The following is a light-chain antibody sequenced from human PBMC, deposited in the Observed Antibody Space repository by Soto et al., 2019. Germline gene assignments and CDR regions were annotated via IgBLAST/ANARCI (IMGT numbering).Light chain of an antibody. Sequence: QPVLTQSPSASASLGASVKLTCTLSSGHSSYAIAWHQQQPEKGPRYLMKLRSDGSHSKGNGIPDRFSGSSSGAERYLTISSLQSEDEADYYCQTWDTGASVVFGGGTKLTVL. CDR3: QTWDTGASVV. CDR1: SGHSSYA. CDR2: LRSDGSH. J-gene: IGLJ2*01. V-gene: IGLV4-69*01.